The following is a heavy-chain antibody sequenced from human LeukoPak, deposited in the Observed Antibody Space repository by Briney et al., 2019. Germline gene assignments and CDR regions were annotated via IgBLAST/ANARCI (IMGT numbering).Heavy chain of an antibody. J-gene: IGHJ4*02. CDR3: ARDPVEWELLLDY. CDR1: GSTFSSYW. D-gene: IGHD1-26*01. CDR2: MNIDGSEK. Sequence: EGSLRLSCAASGSTFSSYWMGWVSQAPGKRLEWVANMNIDGSEKYYADSAKGRFTISRDNARNSVYLQMNSLRVEDTAVYYCARDPVEWELLLDYWGQGTLVTVSS. V-gene: IGHV3-7*01.